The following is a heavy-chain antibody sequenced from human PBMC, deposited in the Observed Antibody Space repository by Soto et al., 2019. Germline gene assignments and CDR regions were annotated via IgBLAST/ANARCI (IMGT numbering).Heavy chain of an antibody. D-gene: IGHD3-3*01. CDR3: AKDSTNTIFGVVILGDAFDI. CDR2: ISYDGSNK. V-gene: IGHV3-30*18. Sequence: GGSLRLSCAASGFTFSSYGMHWVRQAPGKGLEWVAVISYDGSNKYYADSVKGRFTISRDNSKNTLYLQMNSLRAEDTAVYYCAKDSTNTIFGVVILGDAFDIWGQGTMVTVSS. CDR1: GFTFSSYG. J-gene: IGHJ3*02.